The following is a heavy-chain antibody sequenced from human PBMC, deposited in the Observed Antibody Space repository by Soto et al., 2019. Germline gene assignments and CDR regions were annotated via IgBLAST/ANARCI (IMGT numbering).Heavy chain of an antibody. CDR2: INPNSGGT. V-gene: IGHV1-2*02. Sequence: GASVKVSCKASGYTFTDYYIHWVRQAPGQGLEWMGWINPNSGGTNYAQKFQGRVTMTRDTSISTVYMELSSLRSEDTAVYYCARERPPYYYYGMDVWGQGTTVTVSS. J-gene: IGHJ6*02. CDR1: GYTFTDYY. CDR3: ARERPPYYYYGMDV.